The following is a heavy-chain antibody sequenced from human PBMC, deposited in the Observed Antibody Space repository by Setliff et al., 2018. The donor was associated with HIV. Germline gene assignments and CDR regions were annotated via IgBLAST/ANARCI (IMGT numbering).Heavy chain of an antibody. J-gene: IGHJ6*02. V-gene: IGHV3-33*06. CDR1: GFTFSSYG. D-gene: IGHD3-16*01. CDR2: IWYDGSNK. CDR3: AKEVHVSSYNGMDV. Sequence: PGGSLRLSCAASGFTFSSYGMHWVRQAPGKGLEWVAVIWYDGSNKYYADSVKGRFTISRDNSKNTLYLQMNSLRAEDTAVYYCAKEVHVSSYNGMDVWGQGTTVTVSS.